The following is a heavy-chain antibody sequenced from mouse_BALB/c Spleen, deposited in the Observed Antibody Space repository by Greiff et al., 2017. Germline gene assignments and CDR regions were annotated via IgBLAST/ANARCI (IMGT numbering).Heavy chain of an antibody. V-gene: IGHV5-6*01. CDR1: GFTFSSYG. Sequence: EVQVVESGGYLVKPGGSLKLSCAASGFTFSSYGMSWVRQTPDKRLEWVATISSGGSYTYYPDSVKGRFTISRDNAKNTLYLQMSSLKSEDTAMYYCARHAMDYWGQGTSVTVSS. J-gene: IGHJ4*01. CDR3: ARHAMDY. CDR2: ISSGGSYT.